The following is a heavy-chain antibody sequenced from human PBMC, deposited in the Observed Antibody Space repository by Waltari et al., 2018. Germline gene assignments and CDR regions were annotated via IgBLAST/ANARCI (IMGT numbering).Heavy chain of an antibody. V-gene: IGHV1-69-2*01. CDR2: TDPEDGGT. D-gene: IGHD2-2*01. CDR3: ARRSGHCDGTTCSAGWFDP. J-gene: IGHJ5*02. CDR1: GNSLRDNH. Sequence: LLQSGGEGKPPGAAVKRSCKASGNSLRDNHIHWVRQVPGKGLEGIGRTDPEDGGTIYAEKFEDRVTLTADLATETSYLELSRLSSDDTATYYCARRSGHCDGTTCSAGWFDPWGQGTLVKVSS.